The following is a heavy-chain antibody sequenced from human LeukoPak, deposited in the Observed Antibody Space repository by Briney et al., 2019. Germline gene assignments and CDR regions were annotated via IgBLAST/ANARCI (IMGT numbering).Heavy chain of an antibody. CDR3: ARVGSGYDPLDY. J-gene: IGHJ4*02. V-gene: IGHV3-21*01. Sequence: PGGSLRLSCAASGFTFSSYSMNWVRQAPGKGLEWVSSISSSSSYIYYADSVKGRFTISRDNAKNSLYLQMNSLRAEDTAVYYCARVGSGYDPLDYWGQGTLVTVPS. D-gene: IGHD5-12*01. CDR2: ISSSSSYI. CDR1: GFTFSSYS.